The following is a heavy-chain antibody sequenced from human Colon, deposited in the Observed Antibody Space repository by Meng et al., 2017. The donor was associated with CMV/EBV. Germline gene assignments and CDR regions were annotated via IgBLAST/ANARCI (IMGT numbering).Heavy chain of an antibody. Sequence: ASVKVSCKASGYIFSNYGLSWVRQAPGQGLEWMGWINPNSGGTNYAQKFQGRVTMTRDTSISTAYMELSRLRSDDTAVYYCARGDSSGYWGGYWGQGTLVTVSS. CDR1: GYIFSNYG. V-gene: IGHV1-2*02. CDR2: INPNSGGT. J-gene: IGHJ4*02. CDR3: ARGDSSGYWGGY. D-gene: IGHD3-22*01.